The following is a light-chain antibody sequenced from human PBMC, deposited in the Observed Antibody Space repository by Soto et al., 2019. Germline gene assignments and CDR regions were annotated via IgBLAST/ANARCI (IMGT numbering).Light chain of an antibody. J-gene: IGLJ2*01. V-gene: IGLV4-69*01. Sequence: QSVLTQSPSASASLGASVKLTCTLSSGHSSYAIAWHQQQPEKDPRYLMKLNSDGSHSKGDGIPDRFSGSSSGTERYLTSSRLQSEDEADYCCQTWGTGIHVFGGGTKLTVL. CDR1: SGHSSYA. CDR2: LNSDGSH. CDR3: QTWGTGIHV.